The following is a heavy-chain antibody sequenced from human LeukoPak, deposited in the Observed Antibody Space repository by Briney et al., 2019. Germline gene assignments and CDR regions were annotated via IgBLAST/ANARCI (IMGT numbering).Heavy chain of an antibody. CDR2: IIPIFGTA. V-gene: IGHV1-69*13. CDR3: ARGPLYSSSWYSPYYYYYGMDV. J-gene: IGHJ6*02. Sequence: ASVKVSCKASGYTFTSYAISWVRQAPGQGLEWMGGIIPIFGTANYAQKFQGRVTITADESTSTAYMELSSLRSEGTAVYYCARGPLYSSSWYSPYYYYYGMDVWGQGTTVTVSS. CDR1: GYTFTSYA. D-gene: IGHD6-13*01.